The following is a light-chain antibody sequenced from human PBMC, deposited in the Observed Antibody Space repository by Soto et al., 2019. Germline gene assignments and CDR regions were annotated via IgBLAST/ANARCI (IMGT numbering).Light chain of an antibody. CDR1: SSDVGGYNY. J-gene: IGLJ1*01. Sequence: QSVLTQPASVSGSPGQSITISCTGTSSDVGGYNYVSWYQQLPGKAPKLMIYDVSNRPSGVSNRFSGSKSGNTASLTISGLQAEDEADYCCSSYTSSSTLLYVFGTGTKLTVL. CDR2: DVS. CDR3: SSYTSSSTLLYV. V-gene: IGLV2-14*01.